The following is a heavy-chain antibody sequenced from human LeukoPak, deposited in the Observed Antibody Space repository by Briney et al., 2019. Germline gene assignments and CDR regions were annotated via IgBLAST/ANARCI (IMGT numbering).Heavy chain of an antibody. CDR3: AKVSRPGYSSSWYPPTFDY. V-gene: IGHV3-23*01. CDR2: ISGSGGST. D-gene: IGHD6-13*01. Sequence: PGGSLRLSCAASGFTFSSYAMSWVCQAPGKGLEWVSAISGSGGSTYYADSVKGRFTISRDNSKNTLYLQMNSLRAEDTAVYYCAKVSRPGYSSSWYPPTFDYWGQGTLVTVSS. CDR1: GFTFSSYA. J-gene: IGHJ4*02.